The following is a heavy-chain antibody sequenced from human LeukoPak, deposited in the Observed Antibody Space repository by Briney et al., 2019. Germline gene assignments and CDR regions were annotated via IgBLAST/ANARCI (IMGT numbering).Heavy chain of an antibody. D-gene: IGHD3-22*01. CDR2: ISGTSSYI. Sequence: SGGSLRLSCAASGFTFNTHSMNWVRQAPGKGLEWVSSISGTSSYIYYAGSVTGRFSISRDNAKNSLYLQMNSLRAEDTAVYYCAVEYYGSSGYLGDYWGQGTQVTFST. J-gene: IGHJ4*02. CDR3: AVEYYGSSGYLGDY. CDR1: GFTFNTHS. V-gene: IGHV3-21*01.